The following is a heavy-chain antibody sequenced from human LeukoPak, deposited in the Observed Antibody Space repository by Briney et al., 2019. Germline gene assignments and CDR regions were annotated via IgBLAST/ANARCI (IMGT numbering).Heavy chain of an antibody. D-gene: IGHD1-7*01. V-gene: IGHV1-69*13. Sequence: SVKVSCKASGGTFSSYAISWVRQAPGQGLEWMGGTIPIFGTANYAQKFQGRVTITADESTSTAYMELSSLRSEDTAVYYCARDGDRITGTTSWGQGTLVTVSS. CDR3: ARDGDRITGTTS. CDR2: TIPIFGTA. J-gene: IGHJ5*02. CDR1: GGTFSSYA.